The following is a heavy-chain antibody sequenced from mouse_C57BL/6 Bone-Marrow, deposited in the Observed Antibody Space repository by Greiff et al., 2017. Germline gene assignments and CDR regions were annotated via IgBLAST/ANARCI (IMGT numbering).Heavy chain of an antibody. Sequence: QVQLQQPGAELVMPGASVKLSCKASGYTFTSYWMHWVKQRPGQGLEWIGEIDPSDSYTNYNQKFKGKFILTVDKSSNTAYLQLSSLTSEDSAVYYYSRDGNDGGDYWGQGTTLTVSS. CDR2: IDPSDSYT. D-gene: IGHD2-2*01. J-gene: IGHJ2*01. V-gene: IGHV1-69*01. CDR3: SRDGNDGGDY. CDR1: GYTFTSYW.